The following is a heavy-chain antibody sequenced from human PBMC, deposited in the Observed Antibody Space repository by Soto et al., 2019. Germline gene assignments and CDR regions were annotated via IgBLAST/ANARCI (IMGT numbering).Heavy chain of an antibody. CDR2: ISGSGGST. CDR1: GFTFSSYA. Sequence: GGSLRLSCAASGFTFSSYAMSWVRQAPGKGLEWVSAISGSGGSTYYADSVKGRFTISRDNSKNTLDLQMNSLRAEDTAVYYCAKGMVRGVISPFDYGGQGTRVSVSS. V-gene: IGHV3-23*01. J-gene: IGHJ4*02. D-gene: IGHD3-10*01. CDR3: AKGMVRGVISPFDY.